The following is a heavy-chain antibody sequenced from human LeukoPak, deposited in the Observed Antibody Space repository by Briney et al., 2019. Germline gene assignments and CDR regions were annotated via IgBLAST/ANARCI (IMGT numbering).Heavy chain of an antibody. Sequence: SETLSLTCAVYGGSFSGYYWSWIRQPPGKGLEWIGYIYYSGSTYYNPSLKSRVTISVDTSKNQFSLKLSSVTAADTAVYYCARLLVEDRWFDPWGQGTLVTVSS. D-gene: IGHD6-6*01. J-gene: IGHJ5*02. CDR2: IYYSGST. CDR3: ARLLVEDRWFDP. V-gene: IGHV4-34*09. CDR1: GGSFSGYY.